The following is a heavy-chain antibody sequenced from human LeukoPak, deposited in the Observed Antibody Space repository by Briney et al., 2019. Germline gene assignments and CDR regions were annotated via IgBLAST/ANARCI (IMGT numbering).Heavy chain of an antibody. CDR2: ISAYNGNT. Sequence: ASVKVSCKASGYTFTSYGISWVRQAPGQGLEWMGWISAYNGNTNYAQKLQGRVTMTTDTSTSTAYMELRSLRSDDTAVYSCARNSLLLWFGEIFDYWGQGTLVTVSS. CDR3: ARNSLLLWFGEIFDY. CDR1: GYTFTSYG. V-gene: IGHV1-18*01. D-gene: IGHD3-10*01. J-gene: IGHJ4*02.